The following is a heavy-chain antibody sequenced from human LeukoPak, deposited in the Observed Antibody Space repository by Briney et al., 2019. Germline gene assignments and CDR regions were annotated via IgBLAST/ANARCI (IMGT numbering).Heavy chain of an antibody. D-gene: IGHD3-22*01. Sequence: ASVKVSCKASGYTFTSYGISWVRQAPGQGLEWMGIINPSGGSTSYAQKFQGRVTMTRDMSTSTVHMELSSLRSEDTAVYYCARSYDSSGYPPDYWGQGTLVTVSS. V-gene: IGHV1-46*01. CDR1: GYTFTSYG. J-gene: IGHJ4*02. CDR2: INPSGGST. CDR3: ARSYDSSGYPPDY.